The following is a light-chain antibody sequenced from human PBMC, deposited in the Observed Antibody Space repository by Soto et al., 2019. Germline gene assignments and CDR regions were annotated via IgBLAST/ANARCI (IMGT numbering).Light chain of an antibody. Sequence: QSALTQPASVSGPLGQSIVISCTGSSSDIGSYDLVSWYQQYPGKAPKVVIFEGTKRPSGVSNRFSGSKSGNTASLTISGLPTEDEADYYCCSYAGSRTYVFGAGTKLTVL. J-gene: IGLJ1*01. CDR1: SSDIGSYDL. CDR3: CSYAGSRTYV. CDR2: EGT. V-gene: IGLV2-23*01.